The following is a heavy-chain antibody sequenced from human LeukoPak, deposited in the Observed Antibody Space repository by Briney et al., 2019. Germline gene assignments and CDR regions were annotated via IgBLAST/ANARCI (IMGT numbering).Heavy chain of an antibody. V-gene: IGHV3-66*01. D-gene: IGHD2-2*01. CDR1: EFSVGSNY. CDR3: TQHGLLWPGQY. Sequence: GGSLRLSCAASEFSVGSNYMTWVRQAPGKGLEWVSLIYSGGSTYYADSVKGRFTISRDNSKNTLYLQMNSLKIEDTAVYYCTQHGLLWPGQYWGQGTLVTVSS. J-gene: IGHJ4*02. CDR2: IYSGGST.